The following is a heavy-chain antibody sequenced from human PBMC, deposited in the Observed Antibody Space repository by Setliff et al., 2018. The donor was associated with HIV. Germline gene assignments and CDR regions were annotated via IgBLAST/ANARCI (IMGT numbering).Heavy chain of an antibody. CDR3: TRDLWGDDYYYNNMDV. D-gene: IGHD2-21*02. CDR1: GGSFSGYY. CDR2: INHSGST. J-gene: IGHJ6*03. Sequence: TSETLSLTCAVYGGSFSGYYWSWIRQPPGKGLEWIGEINHSGSTNYNPSLRSRVTMSVDTSKNQFSLKVTSVTAADTAVYYCTRDLWGDDYYYNNMDVWGKGTTVTVS. V-gene: IGHV4-34*01.